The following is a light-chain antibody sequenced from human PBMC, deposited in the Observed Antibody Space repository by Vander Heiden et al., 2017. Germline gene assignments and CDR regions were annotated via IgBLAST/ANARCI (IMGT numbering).Light chain of an antibody. V-gene: IGLV2-14*03. CDR2: DVS. CDR1: SNDIGTYSY. J-gene: IGLJ2*01. CDR3: SSYKSGTTLVV. Sequence: HSALTQPASVSGSTGQSITISCTGTSNDIGTYSYVSWYQHHPGKAPNLIIYDVSYRHSGISNRFSGSKSDNTASLTISGLQAEDEADYYCSSYKSGTTLVVFGGGTKLTVL.